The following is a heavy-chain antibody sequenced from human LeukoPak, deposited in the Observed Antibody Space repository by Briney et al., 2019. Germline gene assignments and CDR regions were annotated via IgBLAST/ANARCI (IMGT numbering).Heavy chain of an antibody. CDR1: GFTFSNYE. J-gene: IGHJ5*02. CDR3: ARGLASSNWPHWFDP. D-gene: IGHD6-13*01. CDR2: ISAIDSTT. Sequence: PGGSLRLSCAASGFTFSNYEMNWVRQAPGKGLEWVSYISAIDSTTYYAHSVKGRFTIYRDNAKNSLYLQMNSLRVEDTAVYHCARGLASSNWPHWFDPWGQGTLVSVSS. V-gene: IGHV3-48*03.